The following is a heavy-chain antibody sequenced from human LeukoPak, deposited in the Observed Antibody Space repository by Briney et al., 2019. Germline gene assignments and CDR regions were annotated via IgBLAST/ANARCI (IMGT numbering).Heavy chain of an antibody. CDR1: GGSISSGDYY. CDR3: ARDLRVVTGRAFDI. CDR2: IYYSGST. J-gene: IGHJ3*02. Sequence: PSQTLSLTCTVSGGSISSGDYYWSWIRQPPGKCLEWIGYIYYSGSTYYNPSLKSRVTISVDTSKNQFSLRLSSVTAADTAVYYCARDLRVVTGRAFDIWGQGTMVTASS. V-gene: IGHV4-30-4*01. D-gene: IGHD2-21*02.